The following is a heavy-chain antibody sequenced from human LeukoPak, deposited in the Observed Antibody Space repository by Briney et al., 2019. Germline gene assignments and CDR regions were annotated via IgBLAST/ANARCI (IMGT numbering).Heavy chain of an antibody. D-gene: IGHD4-17*01. J-gene: IGHJ6*03. CDR1: GYTFTGYY. CDR2: INPNSGRT. CDR3: AREFSGSYGYLDV. V-gene: IGHV1-2*02. Sequence: ASVKVSCKASGYTFTGYYMHWVRQPPGQGLEWMGWINPNSGRTNYAQKFQGRVTMTRDTSISTAYMELSRLRSDDTAVYYCAREFSGSYGYLDVWGKGTTVTVSS.